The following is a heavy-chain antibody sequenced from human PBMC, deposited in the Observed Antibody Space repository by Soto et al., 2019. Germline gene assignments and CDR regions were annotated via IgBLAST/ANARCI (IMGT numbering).Heavy chain of an antibody. CDR2: ISYDGSNK. Sequence: PGGSLRLSCAASGFTFSSYAMHWVRQAPGKGLEWVAVISYDGSNKYYADSVKGRFTISRDNSKNTLYLQMNSLRAEDTAVYYCARFGENYYYDSSGYLDYWGQGTLVTVSS. V-gene: IGHV3-30-3*01. CDR1: GFTFSSYA. J-gene: IGHJ4*02. D-gene: IGHD3-22*01. CDR3: ARFGENYYYDSSGYLDY.